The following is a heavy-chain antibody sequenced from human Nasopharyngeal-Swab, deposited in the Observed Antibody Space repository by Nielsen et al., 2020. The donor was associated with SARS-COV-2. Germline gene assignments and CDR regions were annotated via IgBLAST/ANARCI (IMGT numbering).Heavy chain of an antibody. CDR2: ISGSGDTT. V-gene: IGHV3-23*01. J-gene: IGHJ4*02. CDR1: GFTFSSYA. CDR3: AKFREGR. Sequence: GGSLRLSCAASGFTFSSYAMSWVRRAPGKGLEWVSIISGSGDTTYYADSVKGRFTISRDSSQNTLYLQMNSLRADDTAVYYCAKFREGRWGQGTLVTVSS.